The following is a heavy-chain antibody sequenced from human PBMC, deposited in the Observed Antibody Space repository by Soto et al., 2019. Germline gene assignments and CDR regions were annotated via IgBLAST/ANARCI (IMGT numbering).Heavy chain of an antibody. Sequence: PGGSLRLSCAASGFTFSDYSMNWVRQAPGKGLEWVSYITSDGGVTYYADSVKGRFSVSRDNDKKSLFLQMNSLRDEDTAVYYCERLPKGSTVTSWGQGTLVTVSS. CDR3: ERLPKGSTVTS. CDR2: ITSDGGVT. D-gene: IGHD4-17*01. CDR1: GFTFSDYS. V-gene: IGHV3-48*02. J-gene: IGHJ4*02.